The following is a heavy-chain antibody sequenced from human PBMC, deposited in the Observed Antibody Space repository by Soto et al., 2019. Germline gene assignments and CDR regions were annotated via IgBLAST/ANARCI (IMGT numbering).Heavy chain of an antibody. V-gene: IGHV2-5*02. CDR3: AHDSLGYYGMDV. J-gene: IGHJ6*02. D-gene: IGHD3-22*01. CDR2: IYWDDDK. Sequence: QITLKESGPTLVKPTQTLTLTCTFSGFSLSTSGVGVGWIRQPPGKALEWLALIYWDDDKRYSPSLKSRLTITKDTSKHQVVLTMTNMDPVDTATYHCAHDSLGYYGMDVWGQGTTVTVSS. CDR1: GFSLSTSGVG.